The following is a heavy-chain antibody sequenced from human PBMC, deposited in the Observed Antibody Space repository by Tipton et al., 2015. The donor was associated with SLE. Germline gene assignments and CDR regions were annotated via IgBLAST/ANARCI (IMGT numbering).Heavy chain of an antibody. Sequence: TLSLTCAVYGGSFSGYYWSWIRQPPGKGLEWIGEINHSGSTNCNPSLKSRVTISVDTSKNQFSLKLSSVTAADTAVYYCAEGNSGYDSGRDWGQGTLVTVSS. CDR2: INHSGST. J-gene: IGHJ4*02. CDR1: GGSFSGYY. V-gene: IGHV4-34*01. CDR3: AEGNSGYDSGRD. D-gene: IGHD5-12*01.